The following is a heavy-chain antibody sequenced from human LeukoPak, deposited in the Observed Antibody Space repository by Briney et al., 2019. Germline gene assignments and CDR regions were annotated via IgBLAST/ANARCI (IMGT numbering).Heavy chain of an antibody. J-gene: IGHJ4*02. CDR1: GFTFSSYA. V-gene: IGHV3-30-3*01. CDR3: AREEDSSSSGYFGY. D-gene: IGHD6-6*01. Sequence: GRSLRLSCAASGFTFSSYAMHWVRQAPGKGLEWVAVISYDGSNKYYADSVKGRFTISRDNSKNTLYLQMNSLRAEDTAVYYCAREEDSSSSGYFGYWGQETLVTVSS. CDR2: ISYDGSNK.